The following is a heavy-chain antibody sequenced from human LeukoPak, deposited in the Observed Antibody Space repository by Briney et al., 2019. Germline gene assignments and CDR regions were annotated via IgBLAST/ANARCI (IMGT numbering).Heavy chain of an antibody. V-gene: IGHV3-23*01. CDR3: AKVVAFYYDSSGYYYFDY. D-gene: IGHD3-22*01. CDR2: VSGSGGST. CDR1: GFTFNNYA. J-gene: IGHJ4*02. Sequence: GGSLRLSCAASGFTFNNYAMSWVRQAPGKGLECVSAVSGSGGSTYYADSVKGRLTISRDNSKNTLYLQMNSLRAEDTAVYYCAKVVAFYYDSSGYYYFDYWGQGTLVTVSS.